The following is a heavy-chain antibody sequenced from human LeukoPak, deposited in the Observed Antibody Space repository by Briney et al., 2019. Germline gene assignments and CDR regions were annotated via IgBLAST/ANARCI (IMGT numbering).Heavy chain of an antibody. CDR2: ISGTGGIT. D-gene: IGHD2-2*01. CDR1: GFTFNIYA. V-gene: IGHV3-23*01. Sequence: GGSLRLSCAASGFTFNIYAMNWVRQAPGKGLEWVSGISGTGGITYYADSVKGRFTISRDNSKNTLFLQMNSLRAEDTAVYYCAKDRSCTGSSCNVGSWGQGTMVTVSS. CDR3: AKDRSCTGSSCNVGS. J-gene: IGHJ3*01.